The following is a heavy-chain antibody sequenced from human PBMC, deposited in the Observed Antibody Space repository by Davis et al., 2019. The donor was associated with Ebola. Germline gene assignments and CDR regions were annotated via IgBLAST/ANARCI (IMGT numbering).Heavy chain of an antibody. J-gene: IGHJ5*02. V-gene: IGHV3-9*01. Sequence: GGSLRLSCAASGFTFDDYAMHWVRHAPGKGLEWVSGISWNSGSIGYADSVKGRFTIFRDNAKNSLYLQMNSLRAEDTALYYCAKGSNGNWFDPWGQGTLVTVSS. D-gene: IGHD3-16*01. CDR1: GFTFDDYA. CDR3: AKGSNGNWFDP. CDR2: ISWNSGSI.